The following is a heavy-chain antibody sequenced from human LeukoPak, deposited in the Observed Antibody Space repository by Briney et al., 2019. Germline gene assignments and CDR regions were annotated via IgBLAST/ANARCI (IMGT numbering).Heavy chain of an antibody. V-gene: IGHV3-21*01. J-gene: IGHJ6*02. CDR2: ISSSSSYI. CDR1: GFTFSSYS. CDR3: ASLKGGLVAHKPYYYYGMDV. Sequence: GGSLRLSCAASGFTFSSYSMNWVRQAPGKGLEWVSSISSSSSYIYYADSVKGRFTISRDNAKNSLYLQLNSLRAEDTAVYCCASLKGGLVAHKPYYYYGMDVWGQGTTVTVSS. D-gene: IGHD6-6*01.